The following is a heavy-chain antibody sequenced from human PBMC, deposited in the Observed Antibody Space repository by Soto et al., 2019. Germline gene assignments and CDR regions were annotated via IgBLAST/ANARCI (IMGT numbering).Heavy chain of an antibody. J-gene: IGHJ4*02. CDR1: GYTFTSYD. CDR2: MNPNSGNT. V-gene: IGHV1-8*01. CDR3: ARGGRMIVVVITPFDY. Sequence: GASVKVSCKASGYTFTSYDINWVRQATGQGLEWMGWMNPNSGNTGYAQKFQGRVTMTRDTSTSTVYMELSSLRSEDTAVYYCARGGRMIVVVITPFDYWGQGTLVTVSS. D-gene: IGHD3-22*01.